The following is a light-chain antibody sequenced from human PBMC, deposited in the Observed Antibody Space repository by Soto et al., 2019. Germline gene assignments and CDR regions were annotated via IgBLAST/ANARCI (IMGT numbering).Light chain of an antibody. CDR3: QQYFNSVYT. J-gene: IGKJ2*01. CDR2: GAS. CDR1: QTISNNF. V-gene: IGKV3-20*01. Sequence: EIVLTQSPGTLSLSPGERATLSCRASQTISNNFLAWYQHKPGQAPRLLIYGASSRAAGIPDRFSGSGSGTDFTLTISRLEPEDFAVYYCQQYFNSVYTFGQGT.